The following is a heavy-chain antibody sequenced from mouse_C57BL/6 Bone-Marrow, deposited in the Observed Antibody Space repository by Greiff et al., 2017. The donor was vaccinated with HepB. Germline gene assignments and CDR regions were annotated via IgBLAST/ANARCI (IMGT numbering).Heavy chain of an antibody. J-gene: IGHJ1*03. V-gene: IGHV1-54*01. D-gene: IGHD1-1*01. CDR1: GYAFTHYL. CDR2: INPGSGGT. Sequence: VQLQQSGAELVRPGTSVKVSCKASGYAFTHYLIEWVKQRPGQGLEWIGVINPGSGGTNYNEKFKGKATLTADKSSSTAYMQLSSLTSEDSAVYFCARGGTTVVAYWYFDVWGTGTTVTVSS. CDR3: ARGGTTVVAYWYFDV.